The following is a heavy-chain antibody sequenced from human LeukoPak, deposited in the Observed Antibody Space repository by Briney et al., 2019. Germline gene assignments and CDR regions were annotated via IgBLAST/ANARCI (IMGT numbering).Heavy chain of an antibody. CDR1: GGSISSSSYY. V-gene: IGHV4-61*05. J-gene: IGHJ2*01. D-gene: IGHD3-16*01. CDR2: IYYSGST. CDR3: ARSLWGYDDSNWYFDL. Sequence: SETLSLTCTVSGGSISSSSYYWSWIRQPPGKGLEWIGYIYYSGSTNYNPSLKSRVTISVDTSKNQFSLKLSSVTAADTAVYYCARSLWGYDDSNWYFDLWGRGTLVTVSS.